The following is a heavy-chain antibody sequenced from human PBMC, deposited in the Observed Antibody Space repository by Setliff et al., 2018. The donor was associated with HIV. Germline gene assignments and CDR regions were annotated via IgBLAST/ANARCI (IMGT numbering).Heavy chain of an antibody. D-gene: IGHD3-22*01. CDR2: TNAGNGNT. CDR1: GYTFISYA. J-gene: IGHJ3*02. Sequence: ASVKVSCKASGYTFISYAMHWVRQAPGQRLEWMGWTNAGNGNTKYSQKFQGRVTITRDTSAYTAYMELSSLRSEDTAVYYCAREGTPVYYYDRSENAFDIWGQGTMVTVSS. CDR3: AREGTPVYYYDRSENAFDI. V-gene: IGHV1-3*01.